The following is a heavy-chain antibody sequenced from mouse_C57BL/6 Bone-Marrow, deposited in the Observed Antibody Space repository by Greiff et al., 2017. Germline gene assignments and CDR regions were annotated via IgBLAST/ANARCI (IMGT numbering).Heavy chain of an antibody. Sequence: VQLKESGGGLVKPGGSLKLSCAASGFTFSSYAMSWVRQTPEKRLEWVATISDGGSYTYYPDNVKGRFTISRDNAKNNLYLQMSHLKSEDTAMYYCARYGYYNWYFDVWGTGTTVTVSS. CDR3: ARYGYYNWYFDV. CDR1: GFTFSSYA. V-gene: IGHV5-4*01. J-gene: IGHJ1*03. CDR2: ISDGGSYT. D-gene: IGHD2-3*01.